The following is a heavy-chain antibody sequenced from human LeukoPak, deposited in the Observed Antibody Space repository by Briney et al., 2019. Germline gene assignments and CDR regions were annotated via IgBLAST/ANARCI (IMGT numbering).Heavy chain of an antibody. V-gene: IGHV1-8*02. Sequence: ASVKVSCKASGYTFTSYGISWVRQAPGQGLEWMGWMNPNSGNTGYAQKFQGRVTMTRNTSISTAYMELSRLRSDDTAVYYCARDFCSSTSCYWFDPWGQGTLVTVSS. CDR3: ARDFCSSTSCYWFDP. CDR2: MNPNSGNT. D-gene: IGHD2-2*01. CDR1: GYTFTSYG. J-gene: IGHJ5*02.